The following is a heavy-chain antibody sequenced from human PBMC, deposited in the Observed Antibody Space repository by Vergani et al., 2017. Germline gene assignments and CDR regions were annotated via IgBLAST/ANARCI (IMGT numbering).Heavy chain of an antibody. CDR1: GFTFSSYA. J-gene: IGHJ6*02. CDR2: ISSNGGST. D-gene: IGHD6-13*01. Sequence: EVQLVESGGGLVQPGGSLRLSCSASGFTFSSYAMHWVRQAPGKGLEYVSAISSNGGSTYYADSVKGRFTISRDNSKNTLYLQMSSLRAEDTAVYYCARGTAAGIRCMDVWGQGTTVTVSS. V-gene: IGHV3-64D*06. CDR3: ARGTAAGIRCMDV.